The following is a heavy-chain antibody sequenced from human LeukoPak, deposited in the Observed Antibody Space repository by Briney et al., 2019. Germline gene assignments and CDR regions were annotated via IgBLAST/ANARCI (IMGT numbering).Heavy chain of an antibody. Sequence: SETLSLTCTVSVGSISKYFWASITQPAGKGLEWIGRLYTTGRTSYNPSLKSRVTMSVDTSKNQFSLNLTSVTAADTAVYYCARRSFYYYDMDVWGQGTTVTVSS. V-gene: IGHV4-4*07. CDR1: VGSISKYF. CDR3: ARRSFYYYDMDV. J-gene: IGHJ6*02. CDR2: LYTTGRT.